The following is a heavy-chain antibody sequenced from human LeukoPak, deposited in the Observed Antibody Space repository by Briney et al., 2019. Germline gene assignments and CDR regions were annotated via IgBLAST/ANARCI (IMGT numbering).Heavy chain of an antibody. D-gene: IGHD6-13*01. CDR2: INTNGDIT. J-gene: IGHJ4*02. CDR3: AKHSRPYDY. Sequence: GGSLRLSCAASGFTFSNYAMTWVRQAPGKGLEWVSTINTNGDITFYADSVKGRFTISRDNSKNTLYLQMNSLRAEDTAVYYCAKHSRPYDYWGQGTLVTVSS. CDR1: GFTFSNYA. V-gene: IGHV3-23*01.